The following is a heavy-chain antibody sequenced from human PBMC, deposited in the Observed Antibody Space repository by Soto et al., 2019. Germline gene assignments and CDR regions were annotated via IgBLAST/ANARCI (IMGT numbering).Heavy chain of an antibody. CDR3: AKALPIYDYYGIDV. Sequence: GGSLRLSCAASGFTFDDYAMHWVRQAPGKGLEWVSLISWDGGSTYYADSVKGRFTISRDNSKNSLYLQMNSLRAEDTALYYCAKALPIYDYYGIDVWGQGTTVTVSS. CDR2: ISWDGGST. J-gene: IGHJ6*02. CDR1: GFTFDDYA. V-gene: IGHV3-43D*03.